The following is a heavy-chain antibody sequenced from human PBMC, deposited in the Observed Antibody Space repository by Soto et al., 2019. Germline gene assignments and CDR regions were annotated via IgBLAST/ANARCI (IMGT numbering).Heavy chain of an antibody. CDR1: GGSNTNSRYF. V-gene: IGHV4-39*01. CDR2: IYYTGRT. CDR3: VRHRFNTGYSIGWDYRGNFDC. J-gene: IGHJ4*02. Sequence: SDTLSLTCTVSGGSNTNSRYFWGWIRQPPGKGLEWIASIYYTGRTYNNPSLKSRVTIAVHTSRNQFSLKLTSVTAADTALYYCVRHRFNTGYSIGWDYRGNFDCWGQGALVTVSS. D-gene: IGHD6-19*01.